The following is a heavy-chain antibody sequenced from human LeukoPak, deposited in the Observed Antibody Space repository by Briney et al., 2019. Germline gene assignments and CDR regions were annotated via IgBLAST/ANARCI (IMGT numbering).Heavy chain of an antibody. D-gene: IGHD3-10*01. CDR3: AKDPGSSVTGFYIDV. J-gene: IGHJ6*03. V-gene: IGHV3-30*02. Sequence: GGSLRLSCAASGFTFSNYGMHWVRQATGKGLEWVSFIWSDGNNRFYADSVKGRFTISRDNSKNMLYLQMDTLRAEDTALYYCAKDPGSSVTGFYIDVWGKGTTVIVSS. CDR1: GFTFSNYG. CDR2: IWSDGNNR.